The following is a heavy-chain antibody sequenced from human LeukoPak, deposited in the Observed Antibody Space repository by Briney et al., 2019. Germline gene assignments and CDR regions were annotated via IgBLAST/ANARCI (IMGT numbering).Heavy chain of an antibody. Sequence: GGSLRLSCAASGFTFSSYWMSWVRQAPGKGLEWVGRIKSKTDGGTTDYAAPVKGRFTISRDDSKNTLYLKMNSLKTEDTAVYYCTTDPPYYDFWSVYPYYFDYWGQGTLVTVS. J-gene: IGHJ4*02. CDR1: GFTFSSYW. D-gene: IGHD3-3*01. V-gene: IGHV3-15*01. CDR2: IKSKTDGGTT. CDR3: TTDPPYYDFWSVYPYYFDY.